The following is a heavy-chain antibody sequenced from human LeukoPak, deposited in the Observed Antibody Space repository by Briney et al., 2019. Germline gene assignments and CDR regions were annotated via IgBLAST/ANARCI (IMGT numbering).Heavy chain of an antibody. Sequence: GGSLRLSCAASGFTFSDYYMSWIRQAPGKGLEWVSYISSSGTTIYYADSVKGRFTISRDNAKNSLYLQMNSLRAEDTAVFYCARRRDSGSLQHFDYWGQGTLVTVSS. CDR3: ARRRDSGSLQHFDY. CDR2: ISSSGTTI. J-gene: IGHJ4*02. D-gene: IGHD1-26*01. V-gene: IGHV3-11*01. CDR1: GFTFSDYY.